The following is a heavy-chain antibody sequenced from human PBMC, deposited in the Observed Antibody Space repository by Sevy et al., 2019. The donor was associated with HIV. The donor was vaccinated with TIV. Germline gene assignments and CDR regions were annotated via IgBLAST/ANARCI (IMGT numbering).Heavy chain of an antibody. D-gene: IGHD4-17*01. V-gene: IGHV3-30*04. CDR1: GFTFGSNA. CDR3: ARDPRTTVTIRGYFDY. Sequence: SCAASGFTFGSNAMHWVRQAPGKGLVWVALISHDGRNKYYADSVRGRFTISRDNSKSTLFLQMNSLRADDTAVYYCARDPRTTVTIRGYFDYWGQGTLVTVSS. J-gene: IGHJ4*02. CDR2: ISHDGRNK.